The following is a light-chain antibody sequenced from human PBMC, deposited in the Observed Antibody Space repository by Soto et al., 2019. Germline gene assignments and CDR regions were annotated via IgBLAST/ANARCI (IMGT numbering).Light chain of an antibody. V-gene: IGKV3-15*01. CDR1: QSVSDN. Sequence: EIVMTQSPATLSVSPGERATLSCRASQSVSDNLAWYQKKPGQAPRRLIYGASTRATGIPARFSGSGSGREITLTISSLQSEDFAVYYCQQSNNWPYTFGQGTKVDIK. J-gene: IGKJ2*01. CDR3: QQSNNWPYT. CDR2: GAS.